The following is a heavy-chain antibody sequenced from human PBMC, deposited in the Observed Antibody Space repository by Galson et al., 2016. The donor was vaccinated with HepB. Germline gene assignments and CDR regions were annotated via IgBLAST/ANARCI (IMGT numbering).Heavy chain of an antibody. D-gene: IGHD3-10*01. CDR1: GFTFSTYA. CDR3: ARDEDDPSYTIDF. Sequence: CAASGFTFSTYAMHWVRQAPGKGLEWVAVISYDGNKKYYAASANGRFTIARDNSENTLYLQMHSLRAEDTAVYYCARDEDDPSYTIDFWGQGTLVSVSS. V-gene: IGHV3-30-3*01. CDR2: ISYDGNKK. J-gene: IGHJ4*02.